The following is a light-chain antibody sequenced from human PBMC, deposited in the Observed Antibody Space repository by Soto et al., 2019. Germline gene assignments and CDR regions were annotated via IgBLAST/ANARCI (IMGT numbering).Light chain of an antibody. CDR3: QQYSNGPPWT. V-gene: IGKV3-15*01. CDR1: QNILSN. Sequence: RVLRQCRGALSLSPGERVTLSCRASQNILSNLAWYQQKPGQAPRLLISSASARATGVPPRFSGTGSGTEFTLTISSLQSEDFGVYYCQQYSNGPPWTVGQGTKV. CDR2: SAS. J-gene: IGKJ1*01.